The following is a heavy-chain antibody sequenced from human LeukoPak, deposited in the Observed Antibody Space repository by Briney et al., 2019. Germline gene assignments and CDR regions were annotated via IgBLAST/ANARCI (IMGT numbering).Heavy chain of an antibody. CDR2: VTASAGNT. D-gene: IGHD3-10*01. V-gene: IGHV3-23*01. CDR3: AKGDYYGSGSTFKNGMDV. CDR1: GFTFSSYA. J-gene: IGHJ6*02. Sequence: PGGSLGLSCAASGFTFSSYAMSWVRQAPGKGLEWVSAVTASAGNTYYADSVKGRFTISRDNSKNTLYLQVNSLRAEDTAVYYCAKGDYYGSGSTFKNGMDVWGQGTTVTVSS.